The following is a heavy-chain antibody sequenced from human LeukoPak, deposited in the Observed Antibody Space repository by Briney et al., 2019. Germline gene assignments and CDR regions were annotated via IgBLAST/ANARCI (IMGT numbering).Heavy chain of an antibody. CDR2: INAGNGNT. J-gene: IGHJ4*02. CDR3: AKGLGYYYDSSGYAPFDY. D-gene: IGHD3-22*01. V-gene: IGHV1-3*01. Sequence: ASVKVSCKASGYTFTSYAMHWVRQAPGQRLEWMGWINAGNGNTKYSQKFQGRVTITRDTSASTAYMELSSLRSEDTAVYYCAKGLGYYYDSSGYAPFDYWGQGTLVTVSS. CDR1: GYTFTSYA.